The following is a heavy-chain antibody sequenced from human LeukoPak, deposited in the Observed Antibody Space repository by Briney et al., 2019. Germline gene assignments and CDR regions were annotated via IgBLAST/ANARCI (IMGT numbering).Heavy chain of an antibody. CDR3: AGTNGDYVFDY. CDR1: GGSISSYY. Sequence: KTSETLSLTCTVSGGSISSYYWSWIRQPPGKGLEWIGYIFFSGSAIYNPSLKSRITVSVDTSKNQFSLNLNSVTAADTAVYYCAGTNGDYVFDYWGQGTLVTVSS. D-gene: IGHD4-17*01. J-gene: IGHJ4*02. V-gene: IGHV4-59*08. CDR2: IFFSGSA.